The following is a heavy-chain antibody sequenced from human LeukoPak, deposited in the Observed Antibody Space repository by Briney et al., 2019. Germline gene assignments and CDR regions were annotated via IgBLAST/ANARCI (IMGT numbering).Heavy chain of an antibody. V-gene: IGHV1-46*01. D-gene: IGHD5-18*01. CDR3: ARDGLTVDTAIEDAFDI. CDR1: GYTFTSYY. CDR2: INHSGGST. J-gene: IGHJ3*02. Sequence: ALVKVSCKASGYTFTSYYMHWVRQAPGQGLEWMGIINHSGGSTSYAQKFQGRVTMTRDTSTSTVYMELSSLRSEDTAVYYCARDGLTVDTAIEDAFDIWGQGTMVTVSS.